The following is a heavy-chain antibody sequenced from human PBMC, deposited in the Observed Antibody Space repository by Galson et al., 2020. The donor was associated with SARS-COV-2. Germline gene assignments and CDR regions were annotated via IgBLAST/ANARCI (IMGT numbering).Heavy chain of an antibody. CDR2: FYTSEYT. Sequence: SETLSLTCTVSGGSSRSGRYYWSWIRQPAGKGLAWNGYFYTSEYTHYNPSLESRVTMSVDTSKNQFSLKLSSVTAADTAVYYCAREPYTSGWWSFQHWGQGTMVTVSS. CDR1: GGSSRSGRYY. J-gene: IGHJ3*01. D-gene: IGHD6-19*01. CDR3: AREPYTSGWWSFQH. V-gene: IGHV4-61*09.